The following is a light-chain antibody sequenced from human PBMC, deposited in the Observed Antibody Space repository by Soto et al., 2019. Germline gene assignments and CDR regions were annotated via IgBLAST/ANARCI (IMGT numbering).Light chain of an antibody. J-gene: IGKJ1*01. CDR1: KSGRRTF. V-gene: IGKV3-20*01. Sequence: EIVLTQSPGTLSLSPGERATLSCRASKSGRRTFLAWYQQKPGQAPRLLIYGASNRATGIPDRFSGSGSGTDFTLTITRLEPEDFAMYYCQRYDSFRTFGQGTKVEI. CDR2: GAS. CDR3: QRYDSFRT.